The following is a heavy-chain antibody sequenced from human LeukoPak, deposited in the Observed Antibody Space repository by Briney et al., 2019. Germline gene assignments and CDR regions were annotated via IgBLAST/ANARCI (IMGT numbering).Heavy chain of an antibody. V-gene: IGHV1-2*02. CDR1: GYTFTGYY. D-gene: IGHD1-26*01. J-gene: IGHJ4*02. Sequence: ASVKVSCKASGYTFTGYYIHWVRQAPGQGLEWMGWINPNSGGTNYAQKFQGRVTMTRDTSISTAYMELSRLRSDDTAVYYCARAKAYSGSPKGPYYFDYWGQGTLVTVSS. CDR3: ARAKAYSGSPKGPYYFDY. CDR2: INPNSGGT.